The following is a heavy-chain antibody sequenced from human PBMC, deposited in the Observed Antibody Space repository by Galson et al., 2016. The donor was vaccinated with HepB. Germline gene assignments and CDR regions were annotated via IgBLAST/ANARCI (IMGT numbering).Heavy chain of an antibody. CDR2: IYWDDDK. CDR3: ARPAGNAYYYFPY. V-gene: IGHV2-5*02. Sequence: PALVKPTQTLTLTCTVSGFSLSASKMGVGWIRQPPGKALEWLALIYWDDDKRYSPSLRRRLTVTKDTSRNQVVLTLTNMDPADTATYYCARPAGNAYYYFPYWGQGTLVTVSS. D-gene: IGHD3-16*01. J-gene: IGHJ4*02. CDR1: GFSLSASKMG.